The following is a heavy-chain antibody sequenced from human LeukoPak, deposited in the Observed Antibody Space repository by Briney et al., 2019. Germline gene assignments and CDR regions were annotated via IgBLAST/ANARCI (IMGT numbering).Heavy chain of an antibody. Sequence: ASXXXXCXASGYTFTSYAMXXVRQAPGQRXXWMGWINAGNGNTKYSQKLQGRVTMTTDTSTSTAYMELRSLRSDDTAVYYCARDPIGPSFDPWGQGTLVTVSS. CDR3: ARDPIGPSFDP. CDR1: GYTFTSYA. J-gene: IGHJ5*02. CDR2: INAGNGNT. V-gene: IGHV1-3*01.